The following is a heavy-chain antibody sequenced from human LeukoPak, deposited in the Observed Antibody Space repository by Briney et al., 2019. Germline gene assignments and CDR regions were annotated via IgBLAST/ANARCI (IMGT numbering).Heavy chain of an antibody. CDR3: ARGGAARPDY. CDR2: ISSSSSNI. CDR1: GFSFSSYW. D-gene: IGHD6-6*01. J-gene: IGHJ4*02. Sequence: AGGSLRLSCAASGFSFSSYWMSWVRQAPGKGLEWVSYISSSSSNIDYADSVKGRFTISRDNVKSLLYLQINNLRVEDTSVYYCARGGAARPDYWGQGTLVTVSS. V-gene: IGHV3-48*04.